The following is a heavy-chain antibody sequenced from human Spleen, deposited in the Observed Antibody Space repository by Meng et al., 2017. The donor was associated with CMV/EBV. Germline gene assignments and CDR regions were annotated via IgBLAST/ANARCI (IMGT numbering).Heavy chain of an antibody. D-gene: IGHD6-13*01. Sequence: GSLRLSCTVSGGSISSYYWSWIRQPPGKGLEWIGEINHSGSTNYNPSLKSRVTISVDASKNQFSLKLSSVTAADTAVYYCARANNRPYSSSWYDFGWDYWGQGTLVTVSS. CDR2: INHSGST. CDR3: ARANNRPYSSSWYDFGWDY. V-gene: IGHV4-34*01. CDR1: GGSISSYY. J-gene: IGHJ4*02.